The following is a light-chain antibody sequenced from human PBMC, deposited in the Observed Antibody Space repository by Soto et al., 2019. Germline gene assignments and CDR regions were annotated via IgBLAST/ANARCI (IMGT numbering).Light chain of an antibody. CDR1: QTISSW. Sequence: DIQMTQSPSTLSASVGDRVTITCRPSQTISSWLAWYQQKPGRAPNLLIYDASSLESGVPSRFSGSGSGTEFTLSISSRQPDDFATYYCQQYSSYPWTFGQGTKVEIK. V-gene: IGKV1-5*01. J-gene: IGKJ1*01. CDR2: DAS. CDR3: QQYSSYPWT.